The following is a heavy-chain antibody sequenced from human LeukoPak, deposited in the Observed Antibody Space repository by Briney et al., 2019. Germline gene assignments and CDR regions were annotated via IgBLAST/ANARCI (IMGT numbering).Heavy chain of an antibody. D-gene: IGHD2/OR15-2a*01. CDR3: ARGLHTFLYNWFDP. J-gene: IGHJ5*02. CDR1: GGSFSGYY. Sequence: SETLSLTCAVYGGSFSGYYWSWIRQPPGKGLEWIGEINHSGSTNYNPSLKSRVTISVDTSKNQFSLKLSSVTAADTAVYYCARGLHTFLYNWFDPWGQGTLVTVSS. CDR2: INHSGST. V-gene: IGHV4-34*01.